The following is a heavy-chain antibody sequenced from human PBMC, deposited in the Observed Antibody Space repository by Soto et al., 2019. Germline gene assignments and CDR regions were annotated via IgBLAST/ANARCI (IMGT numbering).Heavy chain of an antibody. CDR2: IIPIFGTA. CDR1: GGTFSSYT. Sequence: QVQLVQSGAEVKKPGSSVTVSCKASGGTFSSYTISWVRQAPGQGLEWMGGIIPIFGTANYAQKFQGRVTITADGSPSTAYMELSTLRSEDTAVYYCARGNHRWLQLWYFDLWGRGTLVTVSS. V-gene: IGHV1-69*12. CDR3: ARGNHRWLQLWYFDL. D-gene: IGHD5-12*01. J-gene: IGHJ2*01.